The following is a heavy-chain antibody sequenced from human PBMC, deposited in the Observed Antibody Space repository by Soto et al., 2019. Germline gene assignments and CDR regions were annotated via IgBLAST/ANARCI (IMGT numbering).Heavy chain of an antibody. CDR3: ARDLFLYDFWSGYYALYYYYYGMDV. CDR1: GFTFRSYA. J-gene: IGHJ6*02. CDR2: ISYDGSNK. V-gene: IGHV3-30-3*01. Sequence: PVGSLRLSCAASGFTFRSYAMHWVRQAPGKGLEWVVVISYDGSNKYYADSVKGRFTISRVNSKNTLYLQMNSLRAEDTAVYYCARDLFLYDFWSGYYALYYYYYGMDVWGQGTTVTVSS. D-gene: IGHD3-3*01.